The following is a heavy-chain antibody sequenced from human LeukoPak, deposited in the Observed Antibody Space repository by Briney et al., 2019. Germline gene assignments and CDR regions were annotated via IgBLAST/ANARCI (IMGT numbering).Heavy chain of an antibody. D-gene: IGHD6-19*01. CDR2: IYYSGST. CDR3: ARQGSGWFFDY. CDR1: GGSISSYY. V-gene: IGHV4-59*08. J-gene: IGHJ4*02. Sequence: IPSETLSLTCTVSGGSISSYYWSWIRQPPGKGLEWIGYIYYSGSTNYNPSLKSRVTISVDTSKNQFSLKLSSVTAADTAVYYCARQGSGWFFDYWGQGTLVTVSS.